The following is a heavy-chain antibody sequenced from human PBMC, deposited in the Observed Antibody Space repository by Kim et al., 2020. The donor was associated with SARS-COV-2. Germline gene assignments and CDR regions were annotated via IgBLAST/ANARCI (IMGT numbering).Heavy chain of an antibody. V-gene: IGHV4-4*07. D-gene: IGHD3-3*01. J-gene: IGHJ4*02. CDR3: ARGWGGLMGFDY. Sequence: NYNPSLKSRVTMSVDTSKNQFSLKLSSVTAADTAVYYCARGWGGLMGFDYWGQGTLVTVSS.